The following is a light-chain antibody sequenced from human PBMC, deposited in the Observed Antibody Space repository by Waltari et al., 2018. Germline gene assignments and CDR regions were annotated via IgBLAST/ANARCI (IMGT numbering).Light chain of an antibody. CDR3: SSYTSIIPPFL. CDR1: SSDLGGYSF. CDR2: DVS. V-gene: IGLV2-14*01. Sequence: QSALTQPASVSGSPGQSITISCPRSSSDLGGYSFVSWYQQHPGKAPKFMIYDVSHRPSGVSNRFSGSKSGNTASLTISGLQPEDEADYYCSSYTSIIPPFLFGTGTKVTVL. J-gene: IGLJ1*01.